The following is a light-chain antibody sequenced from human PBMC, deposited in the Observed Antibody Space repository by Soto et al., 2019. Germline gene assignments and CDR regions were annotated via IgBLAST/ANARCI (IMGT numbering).Light chain of an antibody. CDR3: QQYDTSPTLT. Sequence: EIVLTQSPGTLSLSPGDRATLSCRASQSVRSNYLAWYQQKPGQAPRLLLYGASSRATGIPDRFSGSGSGTDFTLTISRLEPEDFAVYYCQQYDTSPTLTFGGGTKV. CDR2: GAS. V-gene: IGKV3-20*01. J-gene: IGKJ4*01. CDR1: QSVRSNY.